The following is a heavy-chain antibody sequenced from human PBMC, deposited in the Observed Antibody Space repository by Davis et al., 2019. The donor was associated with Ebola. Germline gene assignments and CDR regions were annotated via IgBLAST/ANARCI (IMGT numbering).Heavy chain of an antibody. J-gene: IGHJ5*02. D-gene: IGHD6-19*01. V-gene: IGHV6-1*01. CDR3: ASGWLRGKFDP. CDR2: TYYNSKWYI. Sequence: PSETLSLTCAISGDSVSSGGWNWIRQSPSRGLEWLGRTYYNSKWYIDYAVSVKSRLIINPDTSKNQFSLQLNSVTPEDTAVYYCASGWLRGKFDPWGQGTLVTVSS. CDR1: GDSVSSGG.